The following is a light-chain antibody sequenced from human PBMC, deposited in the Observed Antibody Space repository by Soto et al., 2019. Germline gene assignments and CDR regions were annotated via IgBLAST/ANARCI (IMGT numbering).Light chain of an antibody. Sequence: GDQITITCRASQGISSYLAWYQQRPGKAPELLIYGASTLRTGVASRFRGSGSGTEFTLTISSLQPEDFATYFCQQLNSFPPFFTFGPGTKVDIK. CDR3: QQLNSFPPFFT. CDR1: QGISSY. V-gene: IGKV1-9*01. CDR2: GAS. J-gene: IGKJ3*01.